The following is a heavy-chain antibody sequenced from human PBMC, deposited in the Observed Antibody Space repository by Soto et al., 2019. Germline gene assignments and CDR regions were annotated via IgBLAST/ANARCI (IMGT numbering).Heavy chain of an antibody. Sequence: ASVKVSCKASGYTFTGYYMHWVRQAPGQGLEWMGWINPNSGGTNYAQKFQGRVTMTRDTSISTAYMELSRLRSDDTAVYYCATPDWNDRHRLDYWGQGTLVTVSS. CDR1: GYTFTGYY. V-gene: IGHV1-2*02. J-gene: IGHJ4*02. CDR3: ATPDWNDRHRLDY. CDR2: INPNSGGT. D-gene: IGHD1-1*01.